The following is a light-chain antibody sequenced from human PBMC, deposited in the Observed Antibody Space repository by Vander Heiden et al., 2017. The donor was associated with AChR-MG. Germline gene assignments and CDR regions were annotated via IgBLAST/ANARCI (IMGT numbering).Light chain of an antibody. CDR3: SSYTNTNTWV. CDR2: DVF. V-gene: IGLV2-14*03. CDR1: SSALADYIS. Sequence: QSALTQPASMSGSPGQSVTISCTGTSSALADYISISWYQQHPGKAPTLIIYDVFNRPSAVSNRFSGSKSGNTASLTISGLQTEDEADYYCSSYTNTNTWVFGGGTKLTVL. J-gene: IGLJ3*02.